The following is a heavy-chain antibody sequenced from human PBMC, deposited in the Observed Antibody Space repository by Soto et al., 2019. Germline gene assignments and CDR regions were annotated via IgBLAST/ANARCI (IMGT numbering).Heavy chain of an antibody. J-gene: IGHJ5*02. CDR3: ARGLSGGSCYSLELDPYNWFDP. V-gene: IGHV4-31*03. CDR2: IYYSGST. CDR1: GGSISSGGYY. D-gene: IGHD2-15*01. Sequence: PSETLSLTCTVSGGSISSGGYYWSWIRQHPGKGLEWIGYIYYSGSTYYNPSLKSRVTISVDTSKNQFSLKLSSVTAADTAVYYCARGLSGGSCYSLELDPYNWFDPWGQGTLVTVSS.